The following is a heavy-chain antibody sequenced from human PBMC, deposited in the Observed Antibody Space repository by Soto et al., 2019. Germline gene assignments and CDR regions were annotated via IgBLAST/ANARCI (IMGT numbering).Heavy chain of an antibody. J-gene: IGHJ3*02. CDR1: GFSLSTRAVG. V-gene: IGHV2-5*01. CDR2: IYWNDDK. CDR3: ANRHELASFDI. Sequence: QITLKESGPTLVKPTQTLTLTCTFSGFSLSTRAVGVGLIRQPPGKALEWLALIYWNDDKRYSPSLKNRLTITKDTTKNHVVLTMTNMDPVETATYYCANRHELASFDIWGQGTKVTVSS. D-gene: IGHD1-26*01.